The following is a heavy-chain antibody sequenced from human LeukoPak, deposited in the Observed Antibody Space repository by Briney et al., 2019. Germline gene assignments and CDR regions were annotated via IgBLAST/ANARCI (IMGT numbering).Heavy chain of an antibody. V-gene: IGHV3-23*01. CDR1: GFTFSSYA. Sequence: GGSLRLSCAASGFTFSSYAMSWVRQAPGKGLEWVSAISGSGGSTYYADSVKGRFTISRDNSKNTLYLQMNSLRAEDTAVYYCATHRGYSGGWFEYWGQGTLVTVSS. CDR2: ISGSGGST. J-gene: IGHJ4*02. D-gene: IGHD6-19*01. CDR3: ATHRGYSGGWFEY.